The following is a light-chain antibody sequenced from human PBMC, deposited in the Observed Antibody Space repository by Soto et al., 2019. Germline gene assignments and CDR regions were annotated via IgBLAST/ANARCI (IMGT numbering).Light chain of an antibody. J-gene: IGLJ3*02. V-gene: IGLV1-40*01. CDR2: GNS. CDR3: QSYDSSLSAWV. Sequence: VLTQPPSVSGAPGQRVTISCTGSSSNIGAGYDVHWYQQLPGTAPKLLIYGNSNRPSGVPDRFSGSKSGTSASLAITGLQAEDEADYYCQSYDSSLSAWVFGGGTKLTVL. CDR1: SSNIGAGYD.